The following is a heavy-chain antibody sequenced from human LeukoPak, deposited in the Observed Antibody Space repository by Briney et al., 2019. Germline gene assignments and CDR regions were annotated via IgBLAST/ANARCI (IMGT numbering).Heavy chain of an antibody. V-gene: IGHV1-69*02. D-gene: IGHD5-18*01. Sequence: GASVKVSCKASGGTFSSYTISWVRQAPGQGLEWMGRIIPILGIANYAQKFQGRVTITADKSTSTAYMELSGLRSEDMAVYYCTSGGGYSYGYIYYYYGMDVWGQGTTVAVSS. CDR1: GGTFSSYT. CDR3: TSGGGYSYGYIYYYYGMDV. J-gene: IGHJ6*02. CDR2: IIPILGIA.